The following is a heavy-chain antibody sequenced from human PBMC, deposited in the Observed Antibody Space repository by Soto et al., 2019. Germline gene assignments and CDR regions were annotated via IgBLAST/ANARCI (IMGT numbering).Heavy chain of an antibody. J-gene: IGHJ6*02. D-gene: IGHD1-26*01. Sequence: SETLSLTCAVYGGSFTGNYSIFIRHPPGKGLEWIVEVNDSGSTNFNPSLKSRVTISVDTSKKQFTLKLTSVTAADTAVYYCATDSATSYFGMDVWGHGTTVTVSS. CDR1: GGSFTGNY. CDR3: ATDSATSYFGMDV. V-gene: IGHV4-34*01. CDR2: VNDSGST.